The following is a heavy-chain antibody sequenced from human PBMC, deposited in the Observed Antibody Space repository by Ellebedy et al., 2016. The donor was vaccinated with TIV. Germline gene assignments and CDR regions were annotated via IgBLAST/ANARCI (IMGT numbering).Heavy chain of an antibody. D-gene: IGHD5-18*01. V-gene: IGHV4-34*01. J-gene: IGHJ5*02. CDR3: ARGSKVVRGYSYGYGWFDP. CDR2: INHSGST. Sequence: SETLSLXXAVYGGSFSGYYWSWIRQPPGKGLEWIGEINHSGSTNYNPSLKSRVTISVDTSKNQFSLKLSSVTAADTAVYYCARGSKVVRGYSYGYGWFDPWGQGTLVTVSS. CDR1: GGSFSGYY.